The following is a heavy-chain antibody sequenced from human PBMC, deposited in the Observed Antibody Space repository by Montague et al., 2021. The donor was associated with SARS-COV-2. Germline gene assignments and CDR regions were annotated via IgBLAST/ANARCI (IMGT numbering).Heavy chain of an antibody. CDR3: ARREYSYGWGD. Sequence: ETLSLTCTVTGGPISGSSDYWGWIRQSPGKGLEWIASVDYSGNTYYXPSLKSRLTISVDTSKNQFSLKLNSVTAADTALYYCARREYSYGWGDWGQGTLVTVSS. CDR2: VDYSGNT. J-gene: IGHJ4*02. D-gene: IGHD5-18*01. CDR1: GGPISGSSDY. V-gene: IGHV4-39*01.